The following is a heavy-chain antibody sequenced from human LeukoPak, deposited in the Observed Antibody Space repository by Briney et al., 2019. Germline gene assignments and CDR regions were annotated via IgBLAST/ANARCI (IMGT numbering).Heavy chain of an antibody. V-gene: IGHV4-30-2*01. CDR1: GGSISSGGYS. D-gene: IGHD2/OR15-2a*01. CDR2: IYHSGST. Sequence: PSQTLSLTCAVSGGSISSGGYSWSWIRQPPGKGLEWIGYIYHSGSTYYNPSLKSRVTISVDRSKNQFSLKLSSVTAADTAVYYCASTLLVQTVFDYWGQGTLVTVSS. CDR3: ASTLLVQTVFDY. J-gene: IGHJ4*02.